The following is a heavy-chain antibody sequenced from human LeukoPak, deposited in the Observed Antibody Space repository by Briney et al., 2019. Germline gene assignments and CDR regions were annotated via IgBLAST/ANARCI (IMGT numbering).Heavy chain of an antibody. Sequence: GGSLRLSCAASEFTFSNYALHWVRQAPGKGLQWVAVISHDGNTIHYADSVKGRFIISRDTSKNTPYLQMNSLRAEDTAVYYCARSGGLQKFDYWGQGTLVTVSS. V-gene: IGHV3-30-3*01. CDR3: ARSGGLQKFDY. CDR1: EFTFSNYA. D-gene: IGHD4-11*01. J-gene: IGHJ4*02. CDR2: ISHDGNTI.